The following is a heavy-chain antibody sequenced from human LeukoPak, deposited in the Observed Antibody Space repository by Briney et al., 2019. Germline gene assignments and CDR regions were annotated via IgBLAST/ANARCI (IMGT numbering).Heavy chain of an antibody. V-gene: IGHV3-23*01. J-gene: IGHJ4*02. Sequence: LPGGSLRLSCAASGFTFSSYEMNWVRQAPGKGLELVSGISPSGDIKYYVDSVKGRFTVSRDNSKNTLYLQINSLRDEDTAVYYCAKDDAWLQYNDWGQGTLVTVSS. CDR3: AKDDAWLQYND. D-gene: IGHD5-24*01. CDR2: ISPSGDIK. CDR1: GFTFSSYE.